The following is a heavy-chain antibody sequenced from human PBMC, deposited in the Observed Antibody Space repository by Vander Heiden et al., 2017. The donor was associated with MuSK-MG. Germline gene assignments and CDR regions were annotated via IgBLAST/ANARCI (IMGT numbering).Heavy chain of an antibody. Sequence: TISRDNSKNTLYLKMNSMRAEDTAVYYCAKMARMTSPCAFDIWGQGTMVTVSS. V-gene: IGHV3-23*01. CDR3: AKMARMTSPCAFDI. J-gene: IGHJ3*02.